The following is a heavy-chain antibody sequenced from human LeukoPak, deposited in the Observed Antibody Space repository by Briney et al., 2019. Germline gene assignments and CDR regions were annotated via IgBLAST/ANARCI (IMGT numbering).Heavy chain of an antibody. CDR3: ARHLGYCSSTSCLLDY. J-gene: IGHJ4*02. CDR1: GYTFTGYY. V-gene: IGHV1-2*02. CDR2: INPNSGGT. D-gene: IGHD2-2*01. Sequence: ASVKVSCKASGYTFTGYYMHWVRQAPGQGLEWMGWINPNSGGTNYAQKFQGRVTMTRDTSISTAYMELSRLRSDDTAVYYCARHLGYCSSTSCLLDYWGQGTLVTVSS.